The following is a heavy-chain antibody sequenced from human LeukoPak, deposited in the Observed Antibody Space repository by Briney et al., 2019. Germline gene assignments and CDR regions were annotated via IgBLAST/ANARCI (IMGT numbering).Heavy chain of an antibody. J-gene: IGHJ4*02. D-gene: IGHD3-3*01. V-gene: IGHV4-61*02. CDR3: ARGFWSGYPSGRFDY. Sequence: SQTLSLTCTASGGSISSGSYYWSWIRQPAGKGLEWIGRIYSSGSTNYNPSLKSRVTISVDTSKNQFSLKLSSVTAADTAVYYCARGFWSGYPSGRFDYWGQGTLVTVSS. CDR2: IYSSGST. CDR1: GGSISSGSYY.